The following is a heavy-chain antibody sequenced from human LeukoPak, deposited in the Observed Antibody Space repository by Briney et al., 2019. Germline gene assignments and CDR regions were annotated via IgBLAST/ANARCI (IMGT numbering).Heavy chain of an antibody. D-gene: IGHD4-17*01. CDR1: GFTFSSYG. CDR2: ISYDGSNK. Sequence: GSLRLSCAASGFTFSSYGMHWVRQAPGKGLEWVAVISYDGSNKYYADSVKGRFTISRDNSKNTLYLQTNSLRAEDTAVYYCAKDRSTVTTYYWGQGTLVTVSS. V-gene: IGHV3-30*18. CDR3: AKDRSTVTTYY. J-gene: IGHJ4*02.